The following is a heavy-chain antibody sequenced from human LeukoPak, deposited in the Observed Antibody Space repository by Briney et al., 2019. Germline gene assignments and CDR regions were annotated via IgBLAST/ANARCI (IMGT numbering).Heavy chain of an antibody. J-gene: IGHJ4*02. Sequence: GGSLRLSCAASGFTFSSYAMSWVRQAPGKGLDWVSAISGRGGNTYYADSVKGRFTISRDNSKNTLYLQMNSLRAQGTAVYYCAKEQYGGNPQYYFDYWGQGTLVTVSS. V-gene: IGHV3-23*01. CDR3: AKEQYGGNPQYYFDY. D-gene: IGHD4-23*01. CDR1: GFTFSSYA. CDR2: ISGRGGNT.